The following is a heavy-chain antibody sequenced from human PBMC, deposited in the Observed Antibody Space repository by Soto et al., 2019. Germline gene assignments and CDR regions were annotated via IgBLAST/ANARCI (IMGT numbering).Heavy chain of an antibody. J-gene: IGHJ3*02. D-gene: IGHD1-1*01. CDR2: IYWNDDK. CDR3: ARGLATLPVFAFDI. Sequence: QITLKGSGPTLVKPTQTLTLTCTLSGISLSTSGVGLGWIRQTPGKALEWHALIYWNDDKHYRPSLKSRLTITKDTSKNQAILTMTNMDPVDTATYYCARGLATLPVFAFDIWGQGTVVTVSS. CDR1: GISLSTSGVG. V-gene: IGHV2-5*01.